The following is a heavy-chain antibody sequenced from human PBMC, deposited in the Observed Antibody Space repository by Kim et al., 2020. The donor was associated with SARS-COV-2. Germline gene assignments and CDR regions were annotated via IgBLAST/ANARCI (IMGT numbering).Heavy chain of an antibody. CDR3: ARRRQGYCSGGSCLKRYFDY. D-gene: IGHD2-15*01. J-gene: IGHJ4*02. Sequence: RVTISVDTSKNQFSLKLSSVTAADTAVYYCARRRQGYCSGGSCLKRYFDYWGQGTLVTVSS. V-gene: IGHV4-34*01.